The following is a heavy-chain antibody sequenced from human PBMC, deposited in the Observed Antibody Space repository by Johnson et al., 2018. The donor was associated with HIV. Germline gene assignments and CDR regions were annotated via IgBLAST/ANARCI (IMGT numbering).Heavy chain of an antibody. D-gene: IGHD1-26*01. CDR3: AKEAPGRWDLPIWAAFDI. CDR1: GFTCSDYG. Sequence: QVQLMESGGGVVQPGGSLRLSCAASGFTCSDYGMHWVRQAPGKGLEWVSFIQDDESNKYYADSVKGRFTMSREISKNTLHLQMNSLRVEDTALYYCAKEAPGRWDLPIWAAFDIWGQGTMVTVSS. CDR2: IQDDESNK. V-gene: IGHV3-30*02. J-gene: IGHJ3*02.